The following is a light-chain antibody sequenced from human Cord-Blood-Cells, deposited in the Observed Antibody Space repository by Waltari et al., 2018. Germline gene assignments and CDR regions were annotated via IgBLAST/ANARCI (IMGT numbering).Light chain of an antibody. CDR2: DAA. CDR3: QQRSNWPT. V-gene: IGKV3-11*01. Sequence: EIVLSQYPATLSLSPWERATLSYTASQSVSSYLAWYQQKPGQATRLLIYDAANRATGIPARFSGSGSGTDFTLTISSLEPEDFAVYYCQQRSNWPTFGQGTRLEIK. CDR1: QSVSSY. J-gene: IGKJ5*01.